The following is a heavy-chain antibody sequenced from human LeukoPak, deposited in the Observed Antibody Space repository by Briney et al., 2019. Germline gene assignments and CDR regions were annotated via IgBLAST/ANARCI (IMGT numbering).Heavy chain of an antibody. CDR3: ARDSGYCSSTGCYVHYFDY. CDR1: GFIVSDNY. D-gene: IGHD2-2*01. Sequence: GGSLRLSCAASGFIVSDNYMSWVRQAPGKGLEWVSVIYSGGTTYYADSVKGRFTVSRDNAKNSLYLQMNSLRAEDTAVYYCARDSGYCSSTGCYVHYFDYWGQGTLVTVSS. CDR2: IYSGGTT. J-gene: IGHJ4*02. V-gene: IGHV3-53*01.